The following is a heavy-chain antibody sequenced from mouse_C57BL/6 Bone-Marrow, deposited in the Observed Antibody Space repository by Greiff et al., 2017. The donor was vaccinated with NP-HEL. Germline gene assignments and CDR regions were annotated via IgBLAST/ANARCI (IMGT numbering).Heavy chain of an antibody. J-gene: IGHJ2*01. Sequence: QVHVKQSGPGLVQPSQSLSITCTVSGFSLTSYGVHWVRQSPGKGLEWLGVIWSGGSTDYNAAFISRLSISKDNSKSQVFFKMNSLQADDTAIYYCARNRHYGSSRSFLYYFDYWGQGTTLTVSS. CDR2: IWSGGST. CDR1: GFSLTSYG. CDR3: ARNRHYGSSRSFLYYFDY. V-gene: IGHV2-2*01. D-gene: IGHD1-1*01.